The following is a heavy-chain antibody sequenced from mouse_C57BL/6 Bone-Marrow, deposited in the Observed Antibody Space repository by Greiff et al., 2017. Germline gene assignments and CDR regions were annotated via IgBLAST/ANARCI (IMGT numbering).Heavy chain of an antibody. V-gene: IGHV1-55*01. J-gene: IGHJ4*01. Sequence: VQLQQPGAELVKPGASVKMSCKASGYTFTSYWITWVKQRPGQGLEWIGDIYPTSGRTNYNEKFKSKAILTVDTSSNTAYMQLNSLTSEDSAVYFCARLNYGSSYAMDYWGQGTSVTVSS. CDR2: IYPTSGRT. D-gene: IGHD1-1*01. CDR3: ARLNYGSSYAMDY. CDR1: GYTFTSYW.